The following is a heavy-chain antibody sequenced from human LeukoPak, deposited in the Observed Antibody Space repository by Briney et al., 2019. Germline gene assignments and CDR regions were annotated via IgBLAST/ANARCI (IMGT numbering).Heavy chain of an antibody. CDR3: AADYDILTGYLPLDY. J-gene: IGHJ4*02. D-gene: IGHD3-9*01. V-gene: IGHV1-69*01. CDR2: IIPIFGTA. CDR1: GGTFSSYA. Sequence: SVKVSCKASGGTFSSYAISWVRQAPGQGLEWMGGIIPIFGTANYAQKFQGRVTITADESTSTAYMELSSLRSEDTAVYYCAADYDILTGYLPLDYWGQGTLVTVSS.